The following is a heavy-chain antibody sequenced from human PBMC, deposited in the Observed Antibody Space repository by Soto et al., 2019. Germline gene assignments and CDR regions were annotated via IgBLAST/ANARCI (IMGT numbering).Heavy chain of an antibody. V-gene: IGHV3-30*18. CDR2: ISYDGSNK. D-gene: IGHD3-10*01. CDR3: AKDITMVRGVPLGGMDV. J-gene: IGHJ6*02. CDR1: GFTFSSYG. Sequence: GRSLRLSCAASGFTFSSYGMHWVRQAPGKGLEWVAVISYDGSNKYYADSVKGRFTISRDNSKNTLYLQMNSLRAEDTAVYYCAKDITMVRGVPLGGMDVWGQGTTVTVSS.